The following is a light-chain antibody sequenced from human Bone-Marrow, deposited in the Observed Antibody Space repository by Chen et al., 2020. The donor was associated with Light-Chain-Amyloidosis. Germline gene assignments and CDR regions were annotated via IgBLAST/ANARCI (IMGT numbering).Light chain of an antibody. V-gene: IGKV2-28*01. CDR2: MGS. CDR1: QSLLHSAGYNY. Sequence: DIVMTQSPLSLPVTPGEPASISCRSSQSLLHSAGYNYLAWYLQKPGQSPQLLIYMGSHRASGVPDRFSGSGSGTDFTLKISRVEAEDLGVYYCMEALQSPAFGPGTKVEIK. J-gene: IGKJ3*01. CDR3: MEALQSPA.